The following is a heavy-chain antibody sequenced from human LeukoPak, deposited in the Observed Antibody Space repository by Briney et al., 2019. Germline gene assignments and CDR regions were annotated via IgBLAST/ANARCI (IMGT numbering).Heavy chain of an antibody. D-gene: IGHD3-3*01. CDR3: ARVVTIFGVVPDCFDY. Sequence: GGSLRLSCAASGFTVSSNYMSWVRQAPGKGLGWVSVIYSGGSTYYADSVKGRFTISRDNSKNTLYLQMNSLRAEDTAVYYCARVVTIFGVVPDCFDYWGQGTLVTVSS. V-gene: IGHV3-66*01. J-gene: IGHJ4*02. CDR2: IYSGGST. CDR1: GFTVSSNY.